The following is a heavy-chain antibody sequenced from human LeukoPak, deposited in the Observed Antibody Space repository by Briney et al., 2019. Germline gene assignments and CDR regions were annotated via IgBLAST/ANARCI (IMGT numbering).Heavy chain of an antibody. CDR2: IYNSENT. J-gene: IGHJ2*01. V-gene: IGHV4-4*09. Sequence: SETLSLTCTVSGGSVSSYYWSWIRQPPGKGLEGIGYIYNSENTKYNSSLESRVTMSVDTSKKRFFLKLSSVTAADTAVYYCARFYSGPSGWFVLWYFDLWGRGTLVTVSS. CDR3: ARFYSGPSGWFVLWYFDL. D-gene: IGHD6-19*01. CDR1: GGSVSSYY.